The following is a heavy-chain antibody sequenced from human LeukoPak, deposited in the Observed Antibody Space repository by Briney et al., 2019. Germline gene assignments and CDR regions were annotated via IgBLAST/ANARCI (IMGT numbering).Heavy chain of an antibody. J-gene: IGHJ5*02. D-gene: IGHD1-7*01. CDR1: GYSISSGYY. V-gene: IGHV4-38-2*02. CDR3: ARAPFQWNYARGMNWFDP. Sequence: SETLSLTCTVSGYSISSGYYWGWFRQPPGKGLEWIGSIYHSGSTYYNTSLKSRVTISVDTSKNHFSLKLSSVTAADTAVYYCARAPFQWNYARGMNWFDPWGQGTLVTVSS. CDR2: IYHSGST.